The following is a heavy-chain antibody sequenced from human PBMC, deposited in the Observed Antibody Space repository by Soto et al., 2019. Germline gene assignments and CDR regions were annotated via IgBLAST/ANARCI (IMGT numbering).Heavy chain of an antibody. CDR1: GYTFINYG. CDR2: ISDYNGNT. D-gene: IGHD2-2*01. CDR3: ARDEVPAANWLDP. Sequence: ASVKVSCKASGYTFINYGITWVRQAPGQGLEWMGWISDYNGNTNYAQKFQGRVTMTTDTSTSTAYMELTSLRSDDTAVYYCARDEVPAANWLDPWGQGTLVTVSS. V-gene: IGHV1-18*01. J-gene: IGHJ5*02.